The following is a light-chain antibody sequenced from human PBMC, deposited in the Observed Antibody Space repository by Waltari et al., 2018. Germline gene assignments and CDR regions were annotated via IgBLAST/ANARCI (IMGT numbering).Light chain of an antibody. Sequence: DIVLTQSLGTLSLSPGERATLSCRTSQGFGRNYVAWYQQKHGQEPTLLIHPASNRATDIPDRVSGTGSETDFTLTITRLEPEDFAVYHCQQYAVSPITFGHGTRLEIK. V-gene: IGKV3-20*01. J-gene: IGKJ5*01. CDR2: PAS. CDR1: QGFGRNY. CDR3: QQYAVSPIT.